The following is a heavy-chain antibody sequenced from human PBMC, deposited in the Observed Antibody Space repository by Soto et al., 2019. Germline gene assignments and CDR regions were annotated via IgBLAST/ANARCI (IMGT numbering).Heavy chain of an antibody. Sequence: SETLSLTCAVYRGSFSGYYWSWIRQPPGKGLEWIGEITHSGSTNYNPSLKSRVTISVDTSKNQFSLKLSSVTAADTAVYYCARAPRGRPWFHLMFDYWGQGTLETVSS. CDR3: ARAPRGRPWFHLMFDY. V-gene: IGHV4-34*01. CDR2: ITHSGST. J-gene: IGHJ4*02. CDR1: RGSFSGYY. D-gene: IGHD3-10*01.